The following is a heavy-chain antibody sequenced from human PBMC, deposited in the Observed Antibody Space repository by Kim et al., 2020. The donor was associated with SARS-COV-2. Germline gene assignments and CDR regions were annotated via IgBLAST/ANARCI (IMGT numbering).Heavy chain of an antibody. J-gene: IGHJ4*02. CDR2: T. CDR3: ARDQGRRGYFDY. V-gene: IGHV4-59*01. D-gene: IGHD2-15*01. Sequence: TDSTPSRKSRVTILLATSKSQFSLKLRSVTAADTAVYYCARDQGRRGYFDYWGKGTLVAVSS.